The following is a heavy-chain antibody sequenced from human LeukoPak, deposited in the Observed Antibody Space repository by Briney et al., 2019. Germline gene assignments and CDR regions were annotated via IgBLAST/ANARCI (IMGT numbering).Heavy chain of an antibody. CDR3: ARVSAARPSGYYYYYMDV. V-gene: IGHV3-23*01. CDR1: GFTFSVYA. CDR2: ISAGGGT. Sequence: PGGSLRLSCAASGFTFSVYAMSWVRQAPGKGLEWVSAISAGGGTYYADSVKGRFTISRDNGKNSLYLQMDSLRAEDTAVYYCARVSAARPSGYYYYYMDVWGKGITVTVSS. D-gene: IGHD6-6*01. J-gene: IGHJ6*03.